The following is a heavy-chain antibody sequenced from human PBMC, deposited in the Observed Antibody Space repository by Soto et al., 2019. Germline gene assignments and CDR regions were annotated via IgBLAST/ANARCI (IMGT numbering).Heavy chain of an antibody. V-gene: IGHV4-31*03. J-gene: IGHJ6*02. D-gene: IGHD2-21*01. CDR3: ARIPSRHFYYYDGMDV. CDR2: IYYSGST. CDR1: GGSISSGNYF. Sequence: SETLSLTCTVSGGSISSGNYFWSWIRQHPGKGLEWIGYIYYSGSTYYNPSLKSRVTISVDTSKNQFSLKLTSVTAADTAVYYCARIPSRHFYYYDGMDVWGQGTTVTVS.